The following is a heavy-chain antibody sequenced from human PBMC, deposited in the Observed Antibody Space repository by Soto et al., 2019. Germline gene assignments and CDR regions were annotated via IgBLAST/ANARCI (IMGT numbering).Heavy chain of an antibody. D-gene: IGHD3-10*01. Sequence: DVQLLESGGHLVQPGGSLRLSCAASGFTFSSYAMSWVRQAPGKGLEWVSSVSAGGDMTYYSDSVKGRFTISRDTSNNALFRQMHGMRIEDTALYYCARGDRGGSGSPASYYCSGLDVWGQGTTVTVS. V-gene: IGHV3-23*01. CDR2: VSAGGDMT. CDR3: ARGDRGGSGSPASYYCSGLDV. CDR1: GFTFSSYA. J-gene: IGHJ6*02.